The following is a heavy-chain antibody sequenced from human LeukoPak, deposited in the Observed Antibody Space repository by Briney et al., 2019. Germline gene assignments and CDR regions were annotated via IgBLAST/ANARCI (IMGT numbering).Heavy chain of an antibody. J-gene: IGHJ5*02. V-gene: IGHV1-69*13. CDR3: ARRGRTHIRAFDP. CDR1: GGTFSSYA. CDR2: IIPIFGTA. D-gene: IGHD2-21*01. Sequence: SVKVSCKASGGTFSSYAISWVRQAPGQGLEWMGGIIPIFGTANYAQKFQGRVTITADESTSTAYMELSSLRSEDTAVYYCARRGRTHIRAFDPWGQGTLVTVSS.